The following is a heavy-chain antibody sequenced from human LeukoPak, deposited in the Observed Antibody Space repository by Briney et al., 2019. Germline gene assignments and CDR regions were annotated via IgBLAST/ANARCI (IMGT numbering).Heavy chain of an antibody. J-gene: IGHJ3*02. CDR2: INSDGSST. CDR3: ARPGYSSGWYRIDAFDI. CDR1: GFTFSSYW. Sequence: GGSLRLSCAASGFTFSSYWMHWVRQAPGKGLVWVSRINSDGSSTSYADSVKGRFTISRDNAKNTLYLQMNSLRAEDTAVYYCARPGYSSGWYRIDAFDIWGQGTMVTVSS. D-gene: IGHD6-19*01. V-gene: IGHV3-74*01.